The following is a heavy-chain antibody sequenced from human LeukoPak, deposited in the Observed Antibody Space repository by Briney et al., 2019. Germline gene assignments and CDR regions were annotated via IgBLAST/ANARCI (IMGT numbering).Heavy chain of an antibody. Sequence: GRSLRLSCAASGFTFSSYAMHWVRQAPGKGLEWVAVISYDGSNKYYADSVKGRFTISRDNSKNTLYLQMNSLRAEDTAVYYCARPLSPYYGSEPLEYWGQGTLVTVSS. V-gene: IGHV3-30-3*01. D-gene: IGHD3-10*01. CDR1: GFTFSSYA. CDR2: ISYDGSNK. J-gene: IGHJ4*02. CDR3: ARPLSPYYGSEPLEY.